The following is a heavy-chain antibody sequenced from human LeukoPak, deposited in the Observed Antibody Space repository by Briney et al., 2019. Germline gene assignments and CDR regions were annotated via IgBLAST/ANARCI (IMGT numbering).Heavy chain of an antibody. D-gene: IGHD6-13*01. CDR1: GGSISSSSYY. J-gene: IGHJ4*02. Sequence: PSETLSLTCTVSGGSISSSSYYWGWIRQPPGKGLEWIGSIYYSGSTYYNPSLKSRVTISVDTSKNQFSLKLSSVTAADTAVYYCARDKPEPRAAAGEFDYWGQGTLVTVSS. CDR3: ARDKPEPRAAAGEFDY. CDR2: IYYSGST. V-gene: IGHV4-39*07.